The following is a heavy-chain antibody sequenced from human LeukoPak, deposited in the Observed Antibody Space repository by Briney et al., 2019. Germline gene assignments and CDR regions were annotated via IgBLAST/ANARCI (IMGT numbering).Heavy chain of an antibody. D-gene: IGHD1-26*01. CDR2: INPNSVGT. CDR3: AREPYSGSYYASFDP. V-gene: IGHV1-2*02. J-gene: IGHJ5*02. CDR1: VYTFTGYY. Sequence: GASVKVSCKASVYTFTGYYMHSVRQAARHGRGGMGWINPNSVGTDHAQKLQGRVTMTRDTCPSTAYMELSRLRSDHTAVYYCAREPYSGSYYASFDPWGQGTLVTVSS.